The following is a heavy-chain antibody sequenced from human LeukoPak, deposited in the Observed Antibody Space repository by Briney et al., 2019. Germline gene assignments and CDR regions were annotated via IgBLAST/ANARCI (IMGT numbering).Heavy chain of an antibody. Sequence: ASETLSLTCTVSGGSISGGSYYWSWIPQPAGKGLEWIGRVYTSESTNYNPALKSRVTISVDTSKNQFSLKLSSVTAADTAVYYCARGQYYYDSSGYSYYLDYWGQGTLVTVSS. CDR3: ARGQYYYDSSGYSYYLDY. V-gene: IGHV4-61*02. D-gene: IGHD3-22*01. J-gene: IGHJ4*02. CDR2: VYTSEST. CDR1: GGSISGGSYY.